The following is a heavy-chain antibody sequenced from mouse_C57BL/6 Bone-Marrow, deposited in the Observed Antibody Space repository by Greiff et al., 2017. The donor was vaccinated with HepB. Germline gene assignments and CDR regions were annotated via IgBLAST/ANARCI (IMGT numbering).Heavy chain of an antibody. J-gene: IGHJ3*01. CDR1: GFTFSSYA. CDR3: ARDGAQATPFAY. V-gene: IGHV5-4*01. D-gene: IGHD3-2*02. Sequence: EVNVVESGGGLVKPGGSLKLSCAASGFTFSSYAMSWVRQTPEKRLEWVATISDGGSYTYYPDNVKGRFTISRDNAKNNLYLQMSHLKSEDTAMYYCARDGAQATPFAYWGQGTLVTVSA. CDR2: ISDGGSYT.